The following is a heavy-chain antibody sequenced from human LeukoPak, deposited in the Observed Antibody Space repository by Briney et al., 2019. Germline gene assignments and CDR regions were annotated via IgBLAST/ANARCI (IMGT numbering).Heavy chain of an antibody. CDR3: ARVTYSSSWYYYYMDV. CDR2: IYYSGST. J-gene: IGHJ6*03. CDR1: GGSISSYY. Sequence: SETLSLTCTVSGGSISSYYWSWIRQPPGKGLEWIGYIYYSGSTNYNPSLKSRVTISVDTSKNQFSLKLSSVTAADTAVYYCARVTYSSSWYYYYMDVWGKGTTVTISS. V-gene: IGHV4-59*01. D-gene: IGHD6-13*01.